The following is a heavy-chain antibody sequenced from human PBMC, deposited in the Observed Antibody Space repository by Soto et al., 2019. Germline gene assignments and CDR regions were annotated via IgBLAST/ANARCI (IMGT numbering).Heavy chain of an antibody. CDR3: VRGRYGSEIH. CDR1: GFIVSSNY. D-gene: IGHD3-10*01. Sequence: GGSLRLSCAASGFIVSSNYMTWVRQAPGKGLEWVSLLYSGGATHYAASVKGRFTISSHSSQNTLYLQMNSLRTEDTATYYCVRGRYGSEIHWGQGTKVTVSS. V-gene: IGHV3-53*04. CDR2: LYSGGAT. J-gene: IGHJ4*02.